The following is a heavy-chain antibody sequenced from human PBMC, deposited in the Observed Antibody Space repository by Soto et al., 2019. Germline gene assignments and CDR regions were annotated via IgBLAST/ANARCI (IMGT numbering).Heavy chain of an antibody. Sequence: GGSLRLSCVASGLTVSNAYMAWVRQAPGMGLEWVSVIYDNGTTYYADSVKGRFTISRDTSTNTLSLQMDSLRAEDTAVYYCVRPLPSGRNYGLDVWGQGTTVTVSS. J-gene: IGHJ6*02. CDR1: GLTVSNAY. V-gene: IGHV3-53*01. CDR2: IYDNGTT. D-gene: IGHD3-10*01. CDR3: VRPLPSGRNYGLDV.